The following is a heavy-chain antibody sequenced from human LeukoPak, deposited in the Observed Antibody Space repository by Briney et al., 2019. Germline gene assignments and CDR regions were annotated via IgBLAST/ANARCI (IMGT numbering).Heavy chain of an antibody. Sequence: EGSLRLSCAASGFTFSDYYMTWFRQAPGKGLEWVSYISGGSSYTNFADSVKGRFTISRDNAKNSLYLQMNSLRAEDTAVYYCAREPDIVVVVAATDAFDIWGQGTMVTVSS. CDR3: AREPDIVVVVAATDAFDI. CDR2: ISGGSSYT. V-gene: IGHV3-11*06. D-gene: IGHD2-15*01. CDR1: GFTFSDYY. J-gene: IGHJ3*02.